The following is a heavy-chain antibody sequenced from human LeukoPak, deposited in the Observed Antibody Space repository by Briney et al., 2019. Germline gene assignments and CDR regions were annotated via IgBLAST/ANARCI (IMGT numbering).Heavy chain of an antibody. CDR1: GFTFTNYG. CDR3: AKEDYGGNSGNFDH. V-gene: IGHV3-30*18. Sequence: GGSLRLSCAASGFTFTNYGFHWVRQAPGKGLEWVALISYDGDNTYYANSVKGRFTISRDNSNNTLSLQMNSLRTGDTAMYYCAKEDYGGNSGNFDHWGRGTLVTVSS. D-gene: IGHD4-23*01. J-gene: IGHJ4*02. CDR2: ISYDGDNT.